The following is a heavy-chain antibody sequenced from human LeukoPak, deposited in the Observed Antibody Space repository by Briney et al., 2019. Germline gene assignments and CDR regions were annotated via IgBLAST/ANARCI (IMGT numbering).Heavy chain of an antibody. Sequence: GGSLRLSCAASGFTFSSYVMYWVXXAPGEGLEYVSSISSNGGSTYYANSVKGRFTISRDNSKNTLYLQMGSLRAEDMAVYYCARGGXXKYDSSGYLNYFDYWGQGTLVTVSS. J-gene: IGHJ4*02. CDR1: GFTFSSYV. D-gene: IGHD3-22*01. CDR3: ARGGXXKYDSSGYLNYFDY. V-gene: IGHV3-64*01. CDR2: ISSNGGST.